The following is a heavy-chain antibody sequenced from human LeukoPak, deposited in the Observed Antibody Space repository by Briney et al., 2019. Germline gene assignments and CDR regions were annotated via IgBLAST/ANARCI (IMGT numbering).Heavy chain of an antibody. D-gene: IGHD6-19*01. Sequence: SETLSLTCTVSGGSISSGSYYWSWIRQPAGQGLEYIGRMYTSGSTNYNPSLKSRVTISVDTSKNQFSLKLSSVTAADTAVYYCAREGWQWLVHAFDIWGQGTMVTVSS. CDR2: MYTSGST. V-gene: IGHV4-61*02. CDR3: AREGWQWLVHAFDI. CDR1: GGSISSGSYY. J-gene: IGHJ3*02.